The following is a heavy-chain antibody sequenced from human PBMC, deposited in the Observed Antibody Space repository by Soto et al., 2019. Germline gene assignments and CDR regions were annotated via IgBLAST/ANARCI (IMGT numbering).Heavy chain of an antibody. CDR2: IKLDGREK. V-gene: IGHV3-7*01. D-gene: IGHD2-21*01. CDR3: GRELDAYGRFDS. Sequence: PGGSLRLSCSASGFIFRRYWMAWVRQGPGKGLEWVAIIKLDGREKNYLDSVQGRFTISRDDAENSMSLQMTSLRDEDTAVYFCGRELDAYGRFDSWGQGTPVTVSS. CDR1: GFIFRRYW. J-gene: IGHJ5*01.